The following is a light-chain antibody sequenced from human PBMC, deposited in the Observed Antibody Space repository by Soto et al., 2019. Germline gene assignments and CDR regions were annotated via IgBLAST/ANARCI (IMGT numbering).Light chain of an antibody. CDR2: GAS. CDR1: QSVSSNY. CDR3: QQYGRSPPLLT. V-gene: IGKV3-20*01. J-gene: IGKJ4*01. Sequence: EIVLTQSPGTLSLSPGERATLSCRASQSVSSNYFAWYQQKPGQAPRVLIYGASSRATGIPDRFSGSGSGKDFTLTISRMEPEDFAVYYCQQYGRSPPLLTFGGGTNVEIK.